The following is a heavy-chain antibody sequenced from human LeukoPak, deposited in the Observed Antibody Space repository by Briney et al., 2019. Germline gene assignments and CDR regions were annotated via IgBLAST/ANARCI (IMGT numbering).Heavy chain of an antibody. D-gene: IGHD3-22*01. CDR3: ARDWGIYDSSGYYGY. CDR2: ISAYNGNT. V-gene: IGHV1-18*01. J-gene: IGHJ4*02. CDR1: GYTFTSYG. Sequence: ASVKVSCKASGYTFTSYGISWVRQAPGQGLEWMGWISAYNGNTNYAQKLQGRVTMTTDTSTSTAYMELRSLRSDDTAVYYCARDWGIYDSSGYYGYWGQGTLVTVSS.